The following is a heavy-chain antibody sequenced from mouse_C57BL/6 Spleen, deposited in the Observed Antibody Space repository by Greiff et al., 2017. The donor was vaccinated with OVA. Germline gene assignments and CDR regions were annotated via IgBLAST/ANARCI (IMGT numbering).Heavy chain of an antibody. J-gene: IGHJ2*01. V-gene: IGHV1-4*01. CDR1: GYTFTSYT. D-gene: IGHD2-4*01. Sequence: VQLQQSGAELARPGASVKMSCKASGYTFTSYTMHWVKQRPGQGLEWIGYINPSSGYTKYNQKFKDKATLTADKSSSTAYMQLSSLTSEDSAVYYCAIGDYDWVDYWGQGTTLTVSS. CDR3: AIGDYDWVDY. CDR2: INPSSGYT.